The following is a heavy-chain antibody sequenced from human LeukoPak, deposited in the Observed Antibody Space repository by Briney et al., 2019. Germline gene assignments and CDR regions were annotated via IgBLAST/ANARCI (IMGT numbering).Heavy chain of an antibody. V-gene: IGHV3-21*01. CDR3: ASYYDFWSGYYTGAFDY. CDR1: GFTFSSYS. J-gene: IGHJ4*02. Sequence: PGGSLRLSCAASGFTFSSYSMDWVRQAPGKGLEWVSSISSSSSYIYYADSVKGRFTISRDNAKNSLYLQMNSLRAEDTAVYYCASYYDFWSGYYTGAFDYWGQGTLVTVSS. CDR2: ISSSSSYI. D-gene: IGHD3-3*01.